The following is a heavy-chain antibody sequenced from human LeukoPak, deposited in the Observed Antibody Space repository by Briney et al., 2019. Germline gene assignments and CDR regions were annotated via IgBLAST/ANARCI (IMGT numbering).Heavy chain of an antibody. V-gene: IGHV3-30*02. CDR2: IHTAGTGE. Sequence: GGSLRLSCAASGFTFSSYGMHWVRQAPGKGLEWVAFIHTAGTGEYYADSVKGRFTISRDNSKNTLYLQMNSLRAEDTAIYYCAKDQVFYYYYMHDWGNGTTVTVSS. CDR3: AKDQVFYYYYMHD. CDR1: GFTFSSYG. J-gene: IGHJ6*03.